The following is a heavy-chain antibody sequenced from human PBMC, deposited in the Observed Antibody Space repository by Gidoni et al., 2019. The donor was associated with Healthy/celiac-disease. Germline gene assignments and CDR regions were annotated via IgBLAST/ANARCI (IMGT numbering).Heavy chain of an antibody. J-gene: IGHJ3*02. D-gene: IGHD2-2*01. CDR1: GFTFSSYW. V-gene: IGHV3-74*01. Sequence: EVQLVESGGGLVQPGGSLSLSCAASGFTFSSYWMHWVRQAPGKGLVWVSRINSDGSSTSYADSVKGRFTIYRDNAKNTLYLQMNSLRAEDTAVYYCARGTDLDAFDIWGQGTMVTVSS. CDR3: ARGTDLDAFDI. CDR2: INSDGSST.